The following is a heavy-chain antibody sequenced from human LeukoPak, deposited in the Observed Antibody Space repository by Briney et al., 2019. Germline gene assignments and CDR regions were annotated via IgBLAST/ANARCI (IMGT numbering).Heavy chain of an antibody. V-gene: IGHV4-30-4*08. CDR1: GGSISSANHF. CDR2: IHYDGRA. D-gene: IGHD2-15*01. J-gene: IGHJ5*02. CDR3: ARHKDIVVVVAASIWFDP. Sequence: QPSETLSLTCTVSGGSISSANHFWSWVRQSPGEGLEWIGYIHYDGRAHYNPSLKSRVSMSLDMSKNQFSLSLSSVTAADTAVYYCARHKDIVVVVAASIWFDPWGQGTLVTVSS.